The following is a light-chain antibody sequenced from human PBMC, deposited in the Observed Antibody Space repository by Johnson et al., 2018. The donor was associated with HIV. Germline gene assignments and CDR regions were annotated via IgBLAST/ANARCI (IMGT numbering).Light chain of an antibody. CDR2: ENN. CDR1: SSNIGNNY. CDR3: GTWNNSLSIGGV. Sequence: QSVLTQPPSVSAAPGQTVTISCSGSSSNIGNNYVSWYQLLPGTAPKLLIYENNRRPSGIPDRFSGAQSGTSATLGITGLQAGDEADYYCGTWNNSLSIGGVYGSATKVTV. J-gene: IGLJ1*01. V-gene: IGLV1-51*02.